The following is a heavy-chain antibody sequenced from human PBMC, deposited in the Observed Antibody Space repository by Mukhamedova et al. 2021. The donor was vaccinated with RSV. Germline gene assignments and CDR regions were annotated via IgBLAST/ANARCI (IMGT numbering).Heavy chain of an antibody. D-gene: IGHD2-21*02. CDR2: IYPGDSDT. CDR3: ARLTRLHDPRDYMDV. V-gene: IGHV5-51*01. J-gene: IGHJ6*03. Sequence: GKGLEWMGIIYPGDSDTRYSPSFQGQVTISADKSISTAYLQWSSLKASDTAMYYCARLTRLHDPRDYMDVWGQGTTVTVSS.